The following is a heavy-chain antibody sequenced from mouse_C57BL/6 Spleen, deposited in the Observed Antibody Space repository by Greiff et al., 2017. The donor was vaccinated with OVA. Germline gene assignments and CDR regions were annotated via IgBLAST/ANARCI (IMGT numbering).Heavy chain of an antibody. Sequence: QVQLQQPGAELVRPGSSVKLSCKASGYTFTSYWMHWVKQRPIQGLEWIGNIDPSDSETHYNQKFKDKATLTVDKSSSTAYMQLSSLTSEDSAVDYCARRGNMGPLYAMDYWGQGTSVTVSS. CDR2: IDPSDSET. J-gene: IGHJ4*01. V-gene: IGHV1-52*01. CDR3: ARRGNMGPLYAMDY. CDR1: GYTFTSYW. D-gene: IGHD4-1*01.